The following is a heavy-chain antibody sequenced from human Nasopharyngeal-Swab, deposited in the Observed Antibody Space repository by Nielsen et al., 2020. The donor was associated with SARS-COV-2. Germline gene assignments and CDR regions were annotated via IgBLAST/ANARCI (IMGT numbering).Heavy chain of an antibody. Sequence: GESLKISCAASGFTFSSYGMHWVRQAPGKGLEWVAVISYDGSNKYYADSVKGRFTISRDNSKNTLYLQMNSLRAEDTAVYYGAKSAGRLLWFGELSPFFDYWGQGTLVTVSS. D-gene: IGHD3-10*01. CDR2: ISYDGSNK. J-gene: IGHJ4*02. CDR3: AKSAGRLLWFGELSPFFDY. CDR1: GFTFSSYG. V-gene: IGHV3-30*18.